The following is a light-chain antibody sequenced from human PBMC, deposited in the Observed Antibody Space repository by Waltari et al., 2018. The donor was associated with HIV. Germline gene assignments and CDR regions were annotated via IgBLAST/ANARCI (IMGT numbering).Light chain of an antibody. CDR1: NIDVGNYNL. J-gene: IGLJ3*02. Sequence: QSPLTQPASVSGNPGQSVTITCTGTNIDVGNYNLVSRYQQHPGKAPKPLIYDVSKRPSGVSSRFSGSKSGYWASLTISGLLAEDESYYFCLTYVSDSGTWKFGGGTYLTV. V-gene: IGLV2-23*02. CDR3: LTYVSDSGTWK. CDR2: DVS.